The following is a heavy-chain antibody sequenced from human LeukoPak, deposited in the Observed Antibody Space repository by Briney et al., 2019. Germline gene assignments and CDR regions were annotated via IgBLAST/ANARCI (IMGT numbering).Heavy chain of an antibody. D-gene: IGHD6-19*01. V-gene: IGHV3-7*03. Sequence: GGSLRLSCAASGFTFSSYWMSWVRQAPGKGLEWVANIKQDGSEKYYVDSVKGRFTISRDNAKNSLYLQMNSLRAEDAALYYCARDPGVSGWYFAFDIWGQGTMVTVSS. CDR3: ARDPGVSGWYFAFDI. CDR2: IKQDGSEK. J-gene: IGHJ3*02. CDR1: GFTFSSYW.